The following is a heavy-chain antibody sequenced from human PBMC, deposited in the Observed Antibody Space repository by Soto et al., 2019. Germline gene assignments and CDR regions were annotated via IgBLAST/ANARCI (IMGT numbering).Heavy chain of an antibody. CDR2: ISGSGGST. D-gene: IGHD3-22*01. CDR1: GFTFSSYA. V-gene: IGHV3-23*01. Sequence: EVQLLESGGGLLQPGGSLRLSCAASGFTFSSYAMSWVRQAPGKGLEWVSAISGSGGSTYYADSVKGRFTISRDNSKNTLYLQTNRLRAEDTAVYYCAKDYYDRSGGFDYWGLGTLVTVSS. CDR3: AKDYYDRSGGFDY. J-gene: IGHJ4*02.